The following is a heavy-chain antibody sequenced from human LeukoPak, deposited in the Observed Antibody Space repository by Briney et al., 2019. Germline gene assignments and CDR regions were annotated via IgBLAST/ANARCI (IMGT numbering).Heavy chain of an antibody. D-gene: IGHD3-10*01. CDR3: ARVVPYGSGSYGDY. J-gene: IGHJ4*02. CDR1: GYTFTSYG. Sequence: SVKVSCKASGYTFTSYGISWVRQAPGQGLEWMGRIIPILGIANYAQKFQGRVTITADKSTSTAYMELSSLRSEDTAVYYCARVVPYGSGSYGDYWGQGTLVTVSS. CDR2: IIPILGIA. V-gene: IGHV1-69*04.